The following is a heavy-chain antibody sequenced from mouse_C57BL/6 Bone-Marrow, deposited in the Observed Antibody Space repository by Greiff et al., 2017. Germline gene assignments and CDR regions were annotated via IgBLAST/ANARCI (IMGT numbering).Heavy chain of an antibody. CDR1: GYTFTDHT. CDR2: IYPRDGST. Sequence: QVQLKESDAELVKPGASVKISCKVSGYTFTDHTIHWMKQRPEQGLEWIGYIYPRDGSTKYNEKFKGKATLTADKSSSTAYMQLNSLTSEDSAVYFWARDQIYYYGSTYAMDYWGQGTSVTVSS. CDR3: ARDQIYYYGSTYAMDY. J-gene: IGHJ4*01. D-gene: IGHD1-1*01. V-gene: IGHV1-78*01.